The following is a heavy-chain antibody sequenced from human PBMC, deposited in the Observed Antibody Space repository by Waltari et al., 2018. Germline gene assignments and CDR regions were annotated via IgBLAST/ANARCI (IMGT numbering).Heavy chain of an antibody. CDR3: ARWFHGDSPSHFDY. CDR2: IYHSGTT. CDR1: GSSFSSGYY. J-gene: IGHJ4*02. D-gene: IGHD2-21*02. Sequence: QVQLQESGPGLVKPSETLSLTCAVSGSSFSSGYYWGWIRQPPGKRLEFIGSIYHSGTTHYNPSLKSRVTILLDTSKTQFSLMLRSVTAADTAVYFCARWFHGDSPSHFDYWGQGSLVTVSS. V-gene: IGHV4-38-2*01.